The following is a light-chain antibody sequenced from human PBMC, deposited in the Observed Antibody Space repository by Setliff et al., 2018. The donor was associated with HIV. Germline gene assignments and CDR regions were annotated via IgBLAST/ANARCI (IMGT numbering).Light chain of an antibody. CDR1: SGTVASDY. V-gene: IGLV6-57*01. CDR3: QSYDSSNVV. J-gene: IGLJ2*01. CDR2: EDS. Sequence: FMLTQPHSVSESPGKTVTISCTRSSGTVASDYVQWYQQRPGSPPTILIYEDSQRPSGVPDRFSGSIDKSSNSASLTISGLRTEDEADYYCQSYDSSNVVFGGGTKVTVL.